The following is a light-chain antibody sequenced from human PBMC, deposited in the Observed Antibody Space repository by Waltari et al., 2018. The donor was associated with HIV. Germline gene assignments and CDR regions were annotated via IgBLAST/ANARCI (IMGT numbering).Light chain of an antibody. J-gene: IGLJ3*02. Sequence: QLVLTQSPSASASLGASVKLTCTLSSGHNSYAIAWHQQQPEKGHRYLMKLKSDGSHKKGDGIPDRFAGSSSGAERYLTISSLQSEDEADYYCQAWATGIRVFGGGTKLTVL. CDR2: LKSDGSH. V-gene: IGLV4-69*01. CDR1: SGHNSYA. CDR3: QAWATGIRV.